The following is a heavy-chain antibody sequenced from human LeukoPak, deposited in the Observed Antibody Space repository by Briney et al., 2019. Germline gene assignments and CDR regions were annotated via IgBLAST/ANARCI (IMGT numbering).Heavy chain of an antibody. J-gene: IGHJ2*01. D-gene: IGHD3-3*01. CDR3: AREWRNTIFGVVRYFNL. Sequence: PSETLSLTCSVSGDSISRFYWSWIRQPPGRGLEWIGHIYYGGSTNYSPSLKSRVSISIDMSKNQFSLNLNSVTPADTAAYYCAREWRNTIFGVVRYFNLWGRGTLVTVSS. CDR1: GDSISRFY. V-gene: IGHV4-59*13. CDR2: IYYGGST.